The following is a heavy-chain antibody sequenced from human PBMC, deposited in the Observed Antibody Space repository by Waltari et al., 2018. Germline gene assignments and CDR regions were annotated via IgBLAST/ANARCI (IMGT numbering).Heavy chain of an antibody. CDR2: FYDSGST. Sequence: QVQLQESGPGLVKPSETLSLTCAVSGYSISSGYYWAWIRQPPGKGLEWIGSFYDSGSTYYSPSLMSRLTISADTANNQFSLKLTSVTAADTAVYYCARGVVTPGYYFDYWGQGTLVTVSS. V-gene: IGHV4-38-2*01. J-gene: IGHJ4*02. CDR3: ARGVVTPGYYFDY. D-gene: IGHD3-3*01. CDR1: GYSISSGYY.